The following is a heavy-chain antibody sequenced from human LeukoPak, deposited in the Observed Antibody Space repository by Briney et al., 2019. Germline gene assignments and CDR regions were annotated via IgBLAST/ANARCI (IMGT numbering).Heavy chain of an antibody. J-gene: IGHJ6*03. CDR2: ISSSSSYI. Sequence: PGGSLRLSCAASGFTFSSYSMNWVRQAPGKGLEWVSSISSSSSYIYYADSVKGRFTISRDNAKNSLYLQMNSLRAEDTAVYYCARAERSSWLTYYYYMDVWGKGTTVTVSS. CDR3: ARAERSSWLTYYYYMDV. D-gene: IGHD6-13*01. CDR1: GFTFSSYS. V-gene: IGHV3-21*01.